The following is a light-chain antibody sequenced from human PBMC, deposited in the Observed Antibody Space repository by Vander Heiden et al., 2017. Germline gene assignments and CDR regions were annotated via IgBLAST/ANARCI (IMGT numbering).Light chain of an antibody. CDR1: SSDVGSYNL. V-gene: IGLV2-23*01. Sequence: QSALTQPAPLSGSPGQSITISCTGTSSDVGSYNLVSWYKQHPGKAPKLMIYEGSKRPSGVSNSFSGSKSGNTASLTISGLQAEDEADYYCCSYAGSSTLVFGGGTKLTVL. CDR2: EGS. J-gene: IGLJ2*01. CDR3: CSYAGSSTLV.